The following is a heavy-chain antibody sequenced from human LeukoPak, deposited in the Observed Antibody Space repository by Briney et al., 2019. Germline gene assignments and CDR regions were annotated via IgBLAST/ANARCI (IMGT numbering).Heavy chain of an antibody. D-gene: IGHD6-13*01. V-gene: IGHV3-11*04. CDR2: ISSSGSTI. CDR1: GGSISSYY. Sequence: LSLTCTVSGGSISSYYWSWIRQPPGKGLEWVSYISSSGSTIYYADSVKGRFTISRDNAKNSLYLQMNSLRAEDTAVYYCAMIPGIAAAGSYWGQGTLVTVSS. J-gene: IGHJ4*02. CDR3: AMIPGIAAAGSY.